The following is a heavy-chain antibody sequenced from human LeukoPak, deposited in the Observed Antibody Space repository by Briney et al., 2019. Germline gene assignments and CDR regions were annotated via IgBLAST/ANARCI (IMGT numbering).Heavy chain of an antibody. Sequence: GGSLRLSCAASGFTFSTYSLNWVRQAPGKGLEWVSFISSSSSYIHYAVSVRGRFTVSRDNAKNSLYLQMNSLRAEDTAVYYCARERGYDDDYYYYTMDVWGKGTTVTVSS. V-gene: IGHV3-21*01. CDR1: GFTFSTYS. D-gene: IGHD5-12*01. J-gene: IGHJ6*03. CDR3: ARERGYDDDYYYYTMDV. CDR2: ISSSSSYI.